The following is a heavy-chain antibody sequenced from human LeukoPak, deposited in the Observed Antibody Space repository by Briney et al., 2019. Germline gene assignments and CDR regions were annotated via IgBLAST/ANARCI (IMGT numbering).Heavy chain of an antibody. CDR1: GFTFKKYW. CDR3: ASRPPSETYFAVFDY. CDR2: ITGSGGST. V-gene: IGHV3-23*01. J-gene: IGHJ4*02. D-gene: IGHD1-26*01. Sequence: PGESLRLSCAASGFTFKKYWMTWVRQTPGKGLEWVSGITGSGGSTYHAESVKGRFTISRDNSKNTLYLQMNNLRAEDTAVYYCASRPPSETYFAVFDYWGQGTLVTVSS.